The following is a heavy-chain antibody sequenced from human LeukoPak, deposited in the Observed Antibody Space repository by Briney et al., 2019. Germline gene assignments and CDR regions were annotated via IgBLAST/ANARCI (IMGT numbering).Heavy chain of an antibody. CDR2: IRYDGSNK. J-gene: IGHJ6*02. CDR1: GFTFSSYG. CDR3: AKDGIQLWYYYYYGMDV. Sequence: GGSLRLSCAASGFTFSSYGMHWVRQAPGKGLEWVAFIRYDGSNKYYADSVKGRFTISRDNSKNTLYLQMNSLRAEDTAVYYCAKDGIQLWYYYYYGMDVWGQGTTVTVSS. V-gene: IGHV3-30*02. D-gene: IGHD5-18*01.